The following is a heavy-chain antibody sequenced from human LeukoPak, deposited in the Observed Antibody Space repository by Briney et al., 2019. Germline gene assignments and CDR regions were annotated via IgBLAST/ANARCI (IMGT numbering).Heavy chain of an antibody. Sequence: GATVKVSCKASGYTFTGYHMHWVRQAPGQGLEWMGWINPNTGETNSAQKFQGRVTMTRDTTINTAYMELTRLTSDDTAVYYCASYPRYSSTPPFDYWGQGTLVTVSS. CDR2: INPNTGET. CDR3: ASYPRYSSTPPFDY. V-gene: IGHV1-2*02. D-gene: IGHD2-2*01. J-gene: IGHJ4*02. CDR1: GYTFTGYH.